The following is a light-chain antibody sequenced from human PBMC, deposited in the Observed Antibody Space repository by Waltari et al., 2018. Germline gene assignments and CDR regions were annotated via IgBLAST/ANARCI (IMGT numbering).Light chain of an antibody. CDR2: FAS. CDR3: QNYKDVPWT. CDR1: QDISNH. Sequence: DIQMTQSPSSLSASVGDRVTITCRASQDISNHLAWYQHKPGKVPKVLIYFASTLRSGVPSRFSGSGSGTDFTLTISSLQSEDVATYYCQNYKDVPWTFGQGTKVEIK. J-gene: IGKJ1*01. V-gene: IGKV1-27*01.